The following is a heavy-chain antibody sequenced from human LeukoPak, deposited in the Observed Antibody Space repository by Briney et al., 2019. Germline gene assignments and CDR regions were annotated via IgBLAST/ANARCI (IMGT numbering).Heavy chain of an antibody. CDR3: TRLTYYHDTSAPIPFLFFDY. D-gene: IGHD3-22*01. V-gene: IGHV4-59*08. CDR2: NYYSGST. CDR1: GGSISSYY. Sequence: SETLSLTCTVSGGSISSYYWSWIRQPPGKGLEGVGYNYYSGSTTFNSSLKSRVTMSVDTSKNQFSLKLSPVTAADTAVYYCTRLTYYHDTSAPIPFLFFDYWGQGTLVTVSS. J-gene: IGHJ4*02.